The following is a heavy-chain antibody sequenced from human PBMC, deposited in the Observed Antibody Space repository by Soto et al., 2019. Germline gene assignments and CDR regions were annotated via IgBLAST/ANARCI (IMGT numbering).Heavy chain of an antibody. D-gene: IGHD4-4*01. CDR1: GGTFSSYA. Sequence: QVQLVQSGAEVKKPGSSVKVSCKASGGTFSSYAISWVRQAPGQGLEWMGGIIPIFGTPDYAQKFQGRVTITAAESTSTADLELRSLRSEDAAVYYCAGQPPVIPYYYYGMDVWGQGTTVTVSS. V-gene: IGHV1-69*12. CDR3: AGQPPVIPYYYYGMDV. CDR2: IIPIFGTP. J-gene: IGHJ6*02.